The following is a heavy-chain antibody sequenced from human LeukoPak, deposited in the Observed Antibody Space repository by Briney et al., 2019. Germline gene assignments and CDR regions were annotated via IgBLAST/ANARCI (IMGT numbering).Heavy chain of an antibody. CDR2: IHYSGNT. CDR3: ARDLVGRYCSGGSCYDNWFDP. D-gene: IGHD2-15*01. J-gene: IGHJ5*02. CDR1: GGSISSSY. V-gene: IGHV4-59*12. Sequence: KSSETLSLTCTVSGGSISSSYWSWVRQPPGKGLEWIGYIHYSGNTNYTPTLKNRLTMSVDTSKNQFSLKLSSVTAADTAVYYCARDLVGRYCSGGSCYDNWFDPWGQGTLVTVSS.